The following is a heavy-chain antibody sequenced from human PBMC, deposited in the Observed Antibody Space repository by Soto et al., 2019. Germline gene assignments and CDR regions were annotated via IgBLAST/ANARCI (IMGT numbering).Heavy chain of an antibody. J-gene: IGHJ3*02. Sequence: PGGSLRLSCAASGFTFSSYWMSWVRQAPGKGLEWVANIKQDGSEKYYVDSVKGRFTISRDNAKNSLYLQMNSLRAEDTAVYYCARDLSVGYCSGGSCEEDAFDIWGQGTMVTVSS. D-gene: IGHD2-15*01. CDR1: GFTFSSYW. CDR3: ARDLSVGYCSGGSCEEDAFDI. V-gene: IGHV3-7*01. CDR2: IKQDGSEK.